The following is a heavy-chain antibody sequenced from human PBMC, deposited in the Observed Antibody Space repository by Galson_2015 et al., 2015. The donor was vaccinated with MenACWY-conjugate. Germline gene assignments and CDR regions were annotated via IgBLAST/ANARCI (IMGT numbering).Heavy chain of an antibody. CDR2: IKKDGSEK. V-gene: IGHV3-7*03. CDR3: ARGHYGMDC. J-gene: IGHJ6*02. Sequence: SLRLSCAVSGFTFRNYWMTWVRQAPGKGLEWVASIKKDGSEKYYVDSVKGRFTISRDNTKNSMYLEMNSLRAEDTAVYYCARGHYGMDCPGQATTVAPSS. CDR1: GFTFRNYW.